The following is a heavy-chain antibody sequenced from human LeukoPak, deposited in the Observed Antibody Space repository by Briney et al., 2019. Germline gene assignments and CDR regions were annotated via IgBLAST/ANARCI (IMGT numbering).Heavy chain of an antibody. Sequence: PGGSLRLSCAACGFTFDDYALHWLLQAPAKGLEWVSLISVVAGSTYYADSVKGRFSISRDNSKNSLYLQMNSLRTEDTALYYCAKDGSGSYYYYYYMDVWGKGTTVTVSS. CDR3: AKDGSGSYYYYYYMDV. CDR2: ISVVAGST. D-gene: IGHD3-10*01. J-gene: IGHJ6*03. V-gene: IGHV3-43*02. CDR1: GFTFDDYA.